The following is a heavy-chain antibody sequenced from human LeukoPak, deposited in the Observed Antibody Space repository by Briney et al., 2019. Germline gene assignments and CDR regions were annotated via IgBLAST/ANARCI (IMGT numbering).Heavy chain of an antibody. J-gene: IGHJ6*03. V-gene: IGHV1-18*01. Sequence: ASVKVSCTASGYTFTSYGISWVRQAPGQGLEWMGWISAYNGNTNYAQKLQGRVTMTTDTSTSTAYMELRSLRSDDTAVYYCARVYYDFWSGYYSWGATDYCYYMDVWGKGTTVTVSS. CDR2: ISAYNGNT. CDR1: GYTFTSYG. CDR3: ARVYYDFWSGYYSWGATDYCYYMDV. D-gene: IGHD3-3*01.